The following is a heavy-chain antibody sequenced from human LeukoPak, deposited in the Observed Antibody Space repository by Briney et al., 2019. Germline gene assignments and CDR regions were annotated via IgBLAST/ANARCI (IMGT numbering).Heavy chain of an antibody. Sequence: ASVKVSCKASGYTFSDYYLHWVRQAPGHGLEWTGWINPHSGGTHYAQKFQGRVTMTRDTSISTAYMELSSLRSDDTAVYFCAREIVATIGGAFDIWGQGTMVTVSS. CDR2: INPHSGGT. CDR3: AREIVATIGGAFDI. V-gene: IGHV1-2*02. CDR1: GYTFSDYY. J-gene: IGHJ3*02. D-gene: IGHD5-12*01.